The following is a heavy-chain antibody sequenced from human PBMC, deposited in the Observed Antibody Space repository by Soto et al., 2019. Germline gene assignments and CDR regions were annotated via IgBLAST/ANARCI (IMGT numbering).Heavy chain of an antibody. V-gene: IGHV3-30*18. D-gene: IGHD3-3*01. CDR1: GFTFSSYG. J-gene: IGHJ6*02. CDR3: AKEFWSGPTDV. Sequence: QVQLVESGGGVVQPGRSLRLSCAASGFTFSSYGMHWVRQAPGKGLEWVAVISYDGSNKYYADSVKGRFTISRDNSKKPRYLQMHCLGAEDTAVYYCAKEFWSGPTDVWGQGTRVTGSS. CDR2: ISYDGSNK.